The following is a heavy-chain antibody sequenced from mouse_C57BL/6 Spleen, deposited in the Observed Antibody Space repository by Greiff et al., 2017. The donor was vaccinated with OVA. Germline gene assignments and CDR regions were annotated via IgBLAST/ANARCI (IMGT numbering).Heavy chain of an antibody. CDR3: TPSEKRGSCFDY. CDR2: IDPENGDT. J-gene: IGHJ2*01. CDR1: GFNIKDDY. Sequence: VQLQQSGAELVRPGASVKLSCTASGFNIKDDYMHWVKQRPEQGLEWIGWIDPENGDTEYASKFQGKATITADTSSNTAYLQLSSLTSEDTAVYYCTPSEKRGSCFDYWGQGTTLTVSS. V-gene: IGHV14-4*01.